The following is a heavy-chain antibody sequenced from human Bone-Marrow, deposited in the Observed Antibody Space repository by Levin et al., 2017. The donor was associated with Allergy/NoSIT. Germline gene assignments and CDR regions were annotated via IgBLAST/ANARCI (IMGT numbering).Heavy chain of an antibody. Sequence: ETLSLTCAASGFTFSSYWMSWVRQAPGKGLEWVANIKQDGSEKYYVDSVKGRFTISRDNAKNSLYLQMNSLRAEDTAVYYCATRPRITGTTDFGGAYFDYWGQGTLVTVSS. V-gene: IGHV3-7*01. CDR1: GFTFSSYW. CDR2: IKQDGSEK. J-gene: IGHJ4*02. D-gene: IGHD1-7*01. CDR3: ATRPRITGTTDFGGAYFDY.